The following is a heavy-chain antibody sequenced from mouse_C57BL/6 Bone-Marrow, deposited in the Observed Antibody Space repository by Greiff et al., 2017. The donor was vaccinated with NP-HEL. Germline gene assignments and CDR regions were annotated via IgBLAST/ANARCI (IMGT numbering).Heavy chain of an antibody. CDR3: TRGDGNYLAWFAY. Sequence: EVKLQESGAELVRPGASVKLSCTASGFNIKDDYMHWVKQRPEQGLEWIGWIDPENGDTEYASKFQGKATITADTSSNTAYLQLSSLTSEDTAVYYCTRGDGNYLAWFAYWGQGTLVTVSA. CDR2: IDPENGDT. CDR1: GFNIKDDY. D-gene: IGHD2-1*01. J-gene: IGHJ3*01. V-gene: IGHV14-4*01.